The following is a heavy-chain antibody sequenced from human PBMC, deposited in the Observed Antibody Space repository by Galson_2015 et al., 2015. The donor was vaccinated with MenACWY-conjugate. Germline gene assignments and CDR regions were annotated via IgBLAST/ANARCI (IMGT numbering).Heavy chain of an antibody. J-gene: IGHJ6*02. Sequence: SETLSLTCTVSGGSISSYYLSWIRQPPGKGLEWIGYIYYSGSTNYNPSLKSRVTISVDTSKNQFSLKLSSVTAADTAVYYCARGTVVVVAARVSYYYYGMDVWGQGTTVTVSS. CDR2: IYYSGST. CDR3: ARGTVVVVAARVSYYYYGMDV. CDR1: GGSISSYY. V-gene: IGHV4-59*08. D-gene: IGHD2-15*01.